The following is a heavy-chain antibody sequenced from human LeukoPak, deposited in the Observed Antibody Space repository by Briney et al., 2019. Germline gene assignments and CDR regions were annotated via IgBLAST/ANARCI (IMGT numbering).Heavy chain of an antibody. CDR1: GGSVSSGSYY. CDR2: IYYSGST. CDR3: ARHGGPYNYNFYFDY. J-gene: IGHJ4*02. Sequence: SETLSLTCTVSGGSVSSGSYYWSWVRQSPGKGLEWIGYIYYSGSTNYNPSLKSRVTISVDTSKNQFSLRLSSVTAADTAVYYCARHGGPYNYNFYFDYWGQGTLVTVSS. D-gene: IGHD5-18*01. V-gene: IGHV4-61*01.